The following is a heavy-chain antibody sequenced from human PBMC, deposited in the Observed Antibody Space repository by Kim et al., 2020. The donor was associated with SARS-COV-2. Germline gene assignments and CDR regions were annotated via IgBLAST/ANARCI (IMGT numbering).Heavy chain of an antibody. CDR1: GGSISSGGYY. CDR3: ARAILIGGGPMVRGDPTPHFDY. J-gene: IGHJ4*02. V-gene: IGHV4-31*03. CDR2: IYYSGST. D-gene: IGHD3-10*01. Sequence: SETLSLTCTVSGGSISSGGYYWSWIRQHPGKGLEWIGYIYYSGSTYYNPSLKSRVTISVDTSKNQFSLKLSSVTAADTAVYYCARAILIGGGPMVRGDPTPHFDYWGQGTLVTVSS.